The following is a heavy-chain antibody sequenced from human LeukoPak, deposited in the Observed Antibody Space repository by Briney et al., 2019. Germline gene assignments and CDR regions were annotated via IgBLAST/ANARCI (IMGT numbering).Heavy chain of an antibody. V-gene: IGHV3-7*01. CDR3: ARDGVYCSSTSCYNYYYMDV. CDR1: GFTSSSYW. CDR2: IKQDGSEK. J-gene: IGHJ6*03. D-gene: IGHD2-2*02. Sequence: GGSLRLSCAASGFTSSSYWMSWVRQAPGKGLEWVANIKQDGSEKYYVDSVKGRFTISRDNAKNSLYLQMNSLRAEDTAVYYCARDGVYCSSTSCYNYYYMDVWGKGTTVTVSS.